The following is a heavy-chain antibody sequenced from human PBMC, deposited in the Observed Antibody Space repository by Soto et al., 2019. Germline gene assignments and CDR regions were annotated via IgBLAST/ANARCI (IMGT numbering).Heavy chain of an antibody. D-gene: IGHD6-19*01. CDR2: INPSGGST. V-gene: IGHV1-46*01. Sequence: QVQLVQSGAEVKKPGASVKVSCKASGYTFTSYYMHWVRQAPGQGLEWMGIINPSGGSTSYAQKFQGRVTMTRDTSTSTVYMELSSLRSEDTAVYYCARDNSSGWWYYYYYGMDVWGQGTTVTVSS. CDR3: ARDNSSGWWYYYYYGMDV. CDR1: GYTFTSYY. J-gene: IGHJ6*02.